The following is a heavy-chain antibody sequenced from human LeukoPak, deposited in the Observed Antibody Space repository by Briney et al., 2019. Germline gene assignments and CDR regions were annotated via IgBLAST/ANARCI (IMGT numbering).Heavy chain of an antibody. CDR3: ANFEGSSQAFHI. CDR2: ILYDGSKK. J-gene: IGHJ3*02. Sequence: PAGSLRLSCAASGFTFSAYAMHWVRQAPGQGLEWMASILYDGSKKYYADSVKGRFSIYRDNSNYTLYLQMNSLRAEDTAVFYCANFEGSSQAFHIWGQGTLVTVSS. D-gene: IGHD6-13*01. CDR1: GFTFSAYA. V-gene: IGHV3-30*18.